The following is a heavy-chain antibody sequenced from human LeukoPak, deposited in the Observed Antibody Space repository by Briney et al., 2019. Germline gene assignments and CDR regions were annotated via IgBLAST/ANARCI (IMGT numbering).Heavy chain of an antibody. D-gene: IGHD3-3*01. CDR1: GFTLSSYD. Sequence: GGSLRLSCAASGFTLSSYDMHWVRQATGKGLEWVSAIGTAGDTYYPGSVKGRFTISRENAKNSLYLQMNSLRAGDTAVYYCASYDFWSGYYSNWGQGTLVTVSS. V-gene: IGHV3-13*01. CDR3: ASYDFWSGYYSN. CDR2: IGTAGDT. J-gene: IGHJ4*02.